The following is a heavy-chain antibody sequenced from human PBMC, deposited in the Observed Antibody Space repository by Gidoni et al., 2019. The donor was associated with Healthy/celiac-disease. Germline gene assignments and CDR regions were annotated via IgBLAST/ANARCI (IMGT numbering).Heavy chain of an antibody. J-gene: IGHJ6*02. CDR2: ISSSGSTI. Sequence: EVQLVESGGGLVQPGGSLRLSCAASGFTFSSYEMNWVRQAPGKGLEWVSYISSSGSTIYYADSVKGRFTISRDNAKNSLYLQMNSLRAEDTAVYYCAREIAAIRSGRYYYYGMDVWGQGTTVTVSS. D-gene: IGHD2-2*02. V-gene: IGHV3-48*03. CDR1: GFTFSSYE. CDR3: AREIAAIRSGRYYYYGMDV.